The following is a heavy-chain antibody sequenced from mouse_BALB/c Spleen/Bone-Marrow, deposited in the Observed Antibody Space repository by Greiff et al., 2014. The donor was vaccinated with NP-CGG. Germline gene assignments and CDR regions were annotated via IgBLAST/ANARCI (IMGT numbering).Heavy chain of an antibody. CDR3: ANYYYGSHFDY. J-gene: IGHJ2*01. D-gene: IGHD1-1*01. V-gene: IGHV14-3*02. CDR2: IDPANGNT. Sequence: EVQLQQSGAAFVKPGASVKLSCTASGFNIKDTYMHWVKQRPEQGLEWIGRIDPANGNTKYDPKFQGKATITADTSSNTAYLQLSSLTSEDTAVYYCANYYYGSHFDYWGQGTTLTVSS. CDR1: GFNIKDTY.